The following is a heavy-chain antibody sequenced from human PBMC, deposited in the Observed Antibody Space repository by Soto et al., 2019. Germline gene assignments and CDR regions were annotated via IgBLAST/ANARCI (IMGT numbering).Heavy chain of an antibody. CDR1: GFTFRNDG. CDR3: AKAPSPKTEIHYYYYYYAMDV. Sequence: LRLSCAASGFTFRNDGIHWVRQAPGKGLEWVAVMSYDGSNKYYADSVKGRFTISRDTSKNTIYLLMNSLRPEDTAVYYCAKAPSPKTEIHYYYYYYAMDVWGQGTTVTVSS. CDR2: MSYDGSNK. V-gene: IGHV3-30*18. D-gene: IGHD2-21*02. J-gene: IGHJ6*02.